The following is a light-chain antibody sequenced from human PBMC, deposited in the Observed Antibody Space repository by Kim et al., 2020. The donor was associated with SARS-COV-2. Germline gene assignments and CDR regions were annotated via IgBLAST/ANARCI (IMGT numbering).Light chain of an antibody. Sequence: GQRVTLSCTGSSSNIGAGYDGHWYQQLPGTAPKLLIYGNSNRPSGVPDRFSGSKSGTSASLAITGLQAEDEADYYCQSYDSSLSGVFGGGTQLTVL. CDR1: SSNIGAGYD. CDR3: QSYDSSLSGV. V-gene: IGLV1-40*01. J-gene: IGLJ2*01. CDR2: GNS.